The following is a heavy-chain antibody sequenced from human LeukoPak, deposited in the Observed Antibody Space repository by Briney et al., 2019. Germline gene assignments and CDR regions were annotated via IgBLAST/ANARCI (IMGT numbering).Heavy chain of an antibody. D-gene: IGHD4-11*01. CDR3: AKDRSKRERYYYYYMDV. Sequence: GGSLRLSCAASGFTFSSYGMHWVRQAPGKGLEWVAFIRYDGSNKYYADSVKGRFTISRDNSKNTLYLQMNSLRAEDTAVYYCAKDRSKRERYYYYYMDVWGKGTTVTVSS. CDR2: IRYDGSNK. CDR1: GFTFSSYG. J-gene: IGHJ6*03. V-gene: IGHV3-30*02.